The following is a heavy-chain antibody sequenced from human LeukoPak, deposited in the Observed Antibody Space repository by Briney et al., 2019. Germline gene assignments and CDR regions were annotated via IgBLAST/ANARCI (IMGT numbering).Heavy chain of an antibody. V-gene: IGHV4-4*07. CDR1: GGSIIDYY. CDR3: AREILVPGVNLVNWFDS. J-gene: IGHJ5*01. Sequence: SETLSLTCTVSGGSIIDYYWNWIRQSAGKGLEYIGRISGGGATSYNPSLQSRITMSVDTSKNQFSLHLTSVTAADTAIYYCAREILVPGVNLVNWFDSWGLGFLVTVSS. CDR2: ISGGGAT. D-gene: IGHD3-10*01.